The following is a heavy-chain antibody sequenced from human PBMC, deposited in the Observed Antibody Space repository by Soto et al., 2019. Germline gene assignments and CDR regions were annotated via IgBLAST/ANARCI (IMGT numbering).Heavy chain of an antibody. V-gene: IGHV4-59*01. CDR1: GGSISSYY. D-gene: IGHD4-4*01. J-gene: IGHJ4*02. CDR3: ARWASKYRYFYY. Sequence: SETLSLTCTVSGGSISSYYWSWIRQPPGKGLEWIGYIYYSGSTNYNPSLKSRVTISVDTSKNQFSLKLSSVTAADTAVYYCARWASKYRYFYYWGQGTLVTVSS. CDR2: IYYSGST.